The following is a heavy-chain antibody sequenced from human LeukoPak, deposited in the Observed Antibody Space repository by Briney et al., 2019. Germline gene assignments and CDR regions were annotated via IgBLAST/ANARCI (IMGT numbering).Heavy chain of an antibody. CDR2: IVVGSGNT. CDR3: AAGRDCSGGSCYPAGLD. J-gene: IGHJ4*02. D-gene: IGHD2-15*01. V-gene: IGHV1-58*02. Sequence: SVKVSCKASGFTFTNSAMQWVRQARGQRLEWIGWIVVGSGNTNYAQKFQERVTITRDMSTSTAYMELSSLRSEDTAVYYCAAGRDCSGGSCYPAGLDWGQGTLVTVSS. CDR1: GFTFTNSA.